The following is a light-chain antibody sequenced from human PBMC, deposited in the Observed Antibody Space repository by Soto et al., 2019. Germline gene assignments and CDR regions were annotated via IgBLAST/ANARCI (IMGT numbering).Light chain of an antibody. CDR3: LQPNTYPWT. Sequence: DIQMTQSPSSLSASVGDRITITCRASQGIRNDLAWFQQKPGQAPKLLIYAASTLQSGVPSRFSRSGSGTDFTLTISSLQPEDFANDYCLQPNTYPWTVGQGTNVEIK. CDR1: QGIRND. V-gene: IGKV1-17*01. J-gene: IGKJ1*01. CDR2: AAS.